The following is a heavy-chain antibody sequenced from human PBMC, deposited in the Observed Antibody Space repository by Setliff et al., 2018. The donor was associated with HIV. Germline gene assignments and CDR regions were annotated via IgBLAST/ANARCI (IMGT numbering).Heavy chain of an antibody. CDR2: TYYRSKWSN. CDR1: GDSVSSNTAA. J-gene: IGHJ6*03. CDR3: ARGGGWDYNYYMDV. V-gene: IGHV6-1*01. Sequence: SQTLSPTCAISGDSVSSNTAAWNWIRQSPSRGLEWLGRTYYRSKWSNDYAVSVKSRITINPDTSKNQFSLQLNSVTPEDTAVYFRARGGGWDYNYYMDVWDKGTTVTVSS. D-gene: IGHD6-19*01.